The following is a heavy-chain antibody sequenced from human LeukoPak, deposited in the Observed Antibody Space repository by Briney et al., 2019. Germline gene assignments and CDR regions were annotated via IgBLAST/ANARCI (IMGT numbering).Heavy chain of an antibody. CDR1: GGSFSGYY. CDR2: IYYSGST. Sequence: SETLSLTCAVYGGSFSGYYWGWIRQPPGKGLEWIGSIYYSGSTYYNPSLKSRVTISVDTSKNQFSLKLSSVTAADTAVYYCARQPKKHLEWLLSEHYFDYWGQGTLVTVSS. V-gene: IGHV4-34*01. CDR3: ARQPKKHLEWLLSEHYFDY. D-gene: IGHD3-3*01. J-gene: IGHJ4*02.